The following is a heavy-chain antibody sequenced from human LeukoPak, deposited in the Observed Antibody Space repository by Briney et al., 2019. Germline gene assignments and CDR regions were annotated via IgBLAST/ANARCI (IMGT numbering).Heavy chain of an antibody. CDR1: GGSISSYY. J-gene: IGHJ4*02. Sequence: SETLSLTCTVSGGSISSYYWSWIRQPPGKGLEWIGYIYYSGSTSYNPSLKSRVTISVDTSKNRFSLKLNSVTAADTAVYYCARHTYLDSSGYRLDYWGQGTLVTVSS. CDR2: IYYSGST. V-gene: IGHV4-59*08. D-gene: IGHD3-22*01. CDR3: ARHTYLDSSGYRLDY.